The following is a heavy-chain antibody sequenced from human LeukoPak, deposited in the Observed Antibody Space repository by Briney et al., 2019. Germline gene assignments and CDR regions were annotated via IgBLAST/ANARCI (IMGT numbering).Heavy chain of an antibody. CDR3: AKDLGIAVAGAYDY. CDR2: ISGSGGST. D-gene: IGHD6-19*01. CDR1: GFTFSSYA. V-gene: IGHV3-23*01. J-gene: IGHJ4*02. Sequence: GGSLRLSCAASGFTFSSYAMSWVRQAPGKGLEWVSAISGSGGSTYYADSVKGRFTISRDNSKNTLYLQMNSLRAEDTAVYYCAKDLGIAVAGAYDYWGQGTLVTVSS.